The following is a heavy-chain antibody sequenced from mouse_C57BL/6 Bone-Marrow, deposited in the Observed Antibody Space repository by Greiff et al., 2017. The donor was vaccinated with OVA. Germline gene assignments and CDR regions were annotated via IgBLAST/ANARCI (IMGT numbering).Heavy chain of an antibody. CDR2: ISDGGSYT. D-gene: IGHD2-1*01. CDR1: GFTFSSYA. Sequence: EVKLMESGGGLVKPGGSLKLSCAASGFTFSSYAMSWVRQTPEKRLEWVATISDGGSYTYYPDNVKGRFTISRDNAKNNLYLQMSHLKSEDTAMYYCARAEDGNYRWFAYWGQGTLGTVSA. CDR3: ARAEDGNYRWFAY. V-gene: IGHV5-4*03. J-gene: IGHJ3*01.